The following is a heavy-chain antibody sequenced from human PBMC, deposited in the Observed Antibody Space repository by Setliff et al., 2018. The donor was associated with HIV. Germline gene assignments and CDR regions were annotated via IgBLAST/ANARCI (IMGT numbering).Heavy chain of an antibody. J-gene: IGHJ6*02. CDR2: IIPIFGTA. D-gene: IGHD3-10*01. Sequence: WASVKVSCKASGGTFSSYAISWVRQAPGQGLEWMGGIIPIFGTANYAQKFQGRVTITTDESTSTAYMELSSLRSEDTAVYYCARAGGSGSYYLSWYYGMDVWGQGTTVTVSS. CDR1: GGTFSSYA. V-gene: IGHV1-69*05. CDR3: ARAGGSGSYYLSWYYGMDV.